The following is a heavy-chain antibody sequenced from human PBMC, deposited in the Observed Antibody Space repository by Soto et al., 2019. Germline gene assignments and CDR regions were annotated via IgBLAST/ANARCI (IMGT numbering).Heavy chain of an antibody. Sequence: ASVKVSCKASGYTFTSYGISWVRQAPGQGLEWMGWISAYNGNTNYAQKLQGRVTMTTDTSTSTAYMELRSLRSDDTAVYYCARVEYCSGGRCYGWFDPWGQGTLVTVSS. D-gene: IGHD2-15*01. J-gene: IGHJ5*02. CDR2: ISAYNGNT. CDR1: GYTFTSYG. V-gene: IGHV1-18*01. CDR3: ARVEYCSGGRCYGWFDP.